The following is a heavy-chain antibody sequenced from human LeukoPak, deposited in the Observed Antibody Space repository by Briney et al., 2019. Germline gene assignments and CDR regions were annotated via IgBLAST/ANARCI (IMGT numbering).Heavy chain of an antibody. D-gene: IGHD3-3*01. Sequence: ASVKVSCKASGYTFISSDINWVREAIGQGLEWMGWMNANSGNTGYAQKFQDRVTMTRDTSISTAYMELSSLRSEDTAVYYCARGVNYDFWSEEASGYYYYDMDVGGKGTTVTVSS. CDR1: GYTFISSD. CDR3: ARGVNYDFWSEEASGYYYYDMDV. J-gene: IGHJ6*03. CDR2: MNANSGNT. V-gene: IGHV1-8*02.